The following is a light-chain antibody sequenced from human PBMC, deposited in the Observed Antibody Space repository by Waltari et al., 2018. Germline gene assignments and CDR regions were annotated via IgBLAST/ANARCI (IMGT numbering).Light chain of an antibody. CDR1: QSIISW. V-gene: IGKV1-5*03. CDR2: KAS. J-gene: IGKJ1*01. CDR3: QQYNTYWT. Sequence: DIQMTQSPSTLSASVGDSVPITCRASQSIISWLAWYQQRPGKAPKLLIYKASTLKSGVPSRFSGSASGTEFTLTISSLQPDDFATYYCQQYNTYWTFGQGTRVEI.